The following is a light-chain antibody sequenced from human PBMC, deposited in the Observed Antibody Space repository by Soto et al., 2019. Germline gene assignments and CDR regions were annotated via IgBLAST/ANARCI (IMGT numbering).Light chain of an antibody. CDR2: DAS. V-gene: IGKV3-11*01. J-gene: IGKJ1*01. CDR1: QSVSSY. Sequence: EIVLTQSPATLSLSPGERATLSCRASQSVSSYLAWYQQKPGQAPRLLIYDASNRATGIPARFSGSGSGTDFTLTISSLEPEGFAVYYCHTRRRTFGQGTKVEIK. CDR3: HTRRRT.